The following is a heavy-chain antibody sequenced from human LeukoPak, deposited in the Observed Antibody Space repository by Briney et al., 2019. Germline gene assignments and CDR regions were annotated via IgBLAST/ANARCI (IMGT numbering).Heavy chain of an antibody. CDR1: GFTFSSYA. CDR3: AKWLRVATTYFDY. Sequence: GGSLRLSCAASGFTFSSYAMSWVRQTPGKGLEWVSTIPDGSSNTYYTDSVKGRFTISRDNSKNTLYLQMNSLGAEDTAVYYCAKWLRVATTYFDYWGQGTLVTVSS. J-gene: IGHJ4*02. D-gene: IGHD5-24*01. V-gene: IGHV3-23*01. CDR2: IPDGSSNT.